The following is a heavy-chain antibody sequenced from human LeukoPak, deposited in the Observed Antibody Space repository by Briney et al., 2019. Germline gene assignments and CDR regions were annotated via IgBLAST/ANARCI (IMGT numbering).Heavy chain of an antibody. V-gene: IGHV1-8*01. Sequence: GASVKVSCKASGYTFTSYVINWVRQATGQGLEWMGWMNPNSGNTGYAQKFQGRVTMTRNTSISTAYMELSSLRSEDTAVYYCARDRSIAARPAPGWFDPWGQGTLVTVSS. CDR2: MNPNSGNT. D-gene: IGHD6-6*01. J-gene: IGHJ5*02. CDR1: GYTFTSYV. CDR3: ARDRSIAARPAPGWFDP.